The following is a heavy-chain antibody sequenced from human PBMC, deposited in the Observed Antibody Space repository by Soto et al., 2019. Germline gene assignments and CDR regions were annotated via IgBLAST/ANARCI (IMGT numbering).Heavy chain of an antibody. Sequence: SVKVSCKASGGTFSSYAISWVRQAPGQGLEWMGGIIPIFGTANYAQKFQGRVTITADESTSTAYMELSSLRSEDTAVYYCARALDCSSTSCYTYYYGMDVWGQGTTVTVSS. D-gene: IGHD2-2*02. V-gene: IGHV1-69*13. CDR2: IIPIFGTA. CDR1: GGTFSSYA. CDR3: ARALDCSSTSCYTYYYGMDV. J-gene: IGHJ6*02.